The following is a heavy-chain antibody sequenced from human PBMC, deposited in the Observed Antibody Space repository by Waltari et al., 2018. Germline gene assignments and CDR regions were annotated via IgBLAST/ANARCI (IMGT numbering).Heavy chain of an antibody. Sequence: QLQMEESGPGLVRPSETLSLTCAVSGGPITNITYFWGWILQPPGKGLEWIGSFSYNGNTYYNPSLKRRVAISGDTSKNQISLLLSSVTAADTAVYYCARGLGAIYWGHGTLVTVSS. CDR1: GGPITNITYF. J-gene: IGHJ4*01. CDR2: FSYNGNT. V-gene: IGHV4-39*07. D-gene: IGHD3-16*01. CDR3: ARGLGAIY.